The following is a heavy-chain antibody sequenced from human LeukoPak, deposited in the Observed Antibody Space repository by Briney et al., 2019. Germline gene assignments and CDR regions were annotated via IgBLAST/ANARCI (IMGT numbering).Heavy chain of an antibody. CDR2: IGTAGDT. J-gene: IGHJ6*02. CDR3: ARGSSSWYEVHPRGYYGMDV. CDR1: GFTFSSYS. V-gene: IGHV3-13*01. Sequence: GGSLRLSCAASGFTFSSYSMNWVRQATGKGLEWVSAIGTAGDTYYPGSVKGRFTISRENAKNSLYLQMNSLRAGDTAVYYCARGSSSWYEVHPRGYYGMDVWGQGTTVTVSS. D-gene: IGHD6-13*01.